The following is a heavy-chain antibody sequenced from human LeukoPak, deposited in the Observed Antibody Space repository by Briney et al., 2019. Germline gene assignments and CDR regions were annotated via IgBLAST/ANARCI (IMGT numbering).Heavy chain of an antibody. CDR2: ISGSGGST. J-gene: IGHJ6*02. Sequence: PGGFLRLSCAVSGITLSNYGMSWVRQAPGKGLEWVSAISGSGGSTYYADSVKGRFTISRDNSKNTLYLQMNSLRAEDTAVYYCATGVDTAYYYYGMDVWGQGTTVTVSS. CDR1: GITLSNYG. D-gene: IGHD5-18*01. CDR3: ATGVDTAYYYYGMDV. V-gene: IGHV3-23*01.